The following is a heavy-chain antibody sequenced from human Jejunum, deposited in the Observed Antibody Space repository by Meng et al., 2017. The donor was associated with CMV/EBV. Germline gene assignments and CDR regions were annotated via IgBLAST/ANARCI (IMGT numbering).Heavy chain of an antibody. J-gene: IGHJ3*02. D-gene: IGHD3-3*01. V-gene: IGHV3-48*03. CDR1: FSSFE. Sequence: FSSFEMNWVRQAPVQGLEWVSYLGIDGTTINYAASVKGRFTISRDNAKNSVYLQMNSLRVEDTAVYYCARESIPVWSGYFDAFDIWGQGTMVTVSS. CDR3: ARESIPVWSGYFDAFDI. CDR2: LGIDGTTI.